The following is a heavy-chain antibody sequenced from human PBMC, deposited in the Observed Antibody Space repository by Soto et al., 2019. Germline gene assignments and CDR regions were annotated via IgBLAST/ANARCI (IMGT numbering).Heavy chain of an antibody. V-gene: IGHV5-51*01. D-gene: IGHD1-7*01. CDR1: GYSFTSYW. CDR2: IYPGDSDT. CDR3: ARHGILNWNYDRPHY. J-gene: IGHJ4*02. Sequence: PGESLKISGKGSGYSFTSYWIGWVRQMPGKGLEWMGIIYPGDSDTRYSPSFQAQFLISADKSISTAYLQWSSLKPSTTALYYWARHGILNWNYDRPHYWGQGTPVTV.